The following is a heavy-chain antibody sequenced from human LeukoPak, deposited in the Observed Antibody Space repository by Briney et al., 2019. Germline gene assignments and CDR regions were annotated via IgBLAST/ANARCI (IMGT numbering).Heavy chain of an antibody. CDR2: IYYSGST. CDR3: AGPNFYHMDV. CDR1: GGSISSSSYY. V-gene: IGHV4-39*01. Sequence: SETLSLTCTVSGGSISSSSYYWGWIRQPPGKGLEWIGSIYYSGSTYYNPSLKSRVTMSVDTSKNQFSLKLTSVTAADAAVYYCAGPNFYHMDVWGEGTPVTVSS. J-gene: IGHJ6*03.